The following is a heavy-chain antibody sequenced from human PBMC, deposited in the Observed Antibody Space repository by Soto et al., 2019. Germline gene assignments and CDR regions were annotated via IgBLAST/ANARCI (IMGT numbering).Heavy chain of an antibody. CDR1: GGTFSSYA. V-gene: IGHV1-69*01. J-gene: IGHJ6*02. CDR2: IITIFGTA. CDR3: ERDLGMVYAISHYYYGMDV. D-gene: IGHD2-8*01. Sequence: QVQLVQSGAEVKKPGSSVKVSCKASGGTFSSYAISWVRQAPGQGLEWMGGIITIFGTANYAQKFQGRVTINADESTSTAYMELSSLRSEDTAVYYCERDLGMVYAISHYYYGMDVWGQGTTGTVSS.